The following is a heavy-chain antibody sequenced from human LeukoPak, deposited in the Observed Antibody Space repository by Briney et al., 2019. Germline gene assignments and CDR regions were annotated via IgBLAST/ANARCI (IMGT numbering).Heavy chain of an antibody. V-gene: IGHV4-59*05. J-gene: IGHJ5*02. CDR2: IYYSGST. D-gene: IGHD3-10*01. CDR3: ARHRYGSGSNNWFDP. CDR1: GGSISPYY. Sequence: SETLSLTCTVSGGSISPYYWSWIRQPPGKGLECIGSIYYSGSTYYNPSLKSRVTISVDTSKNQFSLKLNSVTAADTAVYYCARHRYGSGSNNWFDPWGQGTLVTVSS.